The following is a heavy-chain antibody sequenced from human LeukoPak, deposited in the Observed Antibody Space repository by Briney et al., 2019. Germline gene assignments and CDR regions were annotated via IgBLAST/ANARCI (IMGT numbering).Heavy chain of an antibody. V-gene: IGHV1-24*01. CDR2: FDPEDGET. D-gene: IGHD6-19*01. Sequence: ASVKVSCKVSGYTLTELSMHWVRQAPGKGLEWMGGFDPEDGETIYAQKFQGGVTMTEDTSTDTAYMELSSLRSEDTAVYYCATDRHQSGGRDAFDIWGQGTMVTVSS. CDR3: ATDRHQSGGRDAFDI. J-gene: IGHJ3*02. CDR1: GYTLTELS.